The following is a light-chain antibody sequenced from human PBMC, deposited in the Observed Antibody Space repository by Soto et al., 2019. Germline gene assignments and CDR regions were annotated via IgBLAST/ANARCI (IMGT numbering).Light chain of an antibody. Sequence: QSALTQPPSVSGSPGQSVTISCTGTSSDVGSHNRVSWYQQPPGTAPKLMIYEVSNWPSGVPDRFSGSKSGNTASLTISGLQAEDEADYYCSLYTSSSSYVFGTGTQLTVL. CDR1: SSDVGSHNR. CDR3: SLYTSSSSYV. V-gene: IGLV2-18*01. CDR2: EVS. J-gene: IGLJ1*01.